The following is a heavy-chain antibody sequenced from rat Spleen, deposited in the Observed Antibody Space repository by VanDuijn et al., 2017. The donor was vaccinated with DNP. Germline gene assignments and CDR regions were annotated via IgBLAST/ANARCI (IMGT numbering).Heavy chain of an antibody. CDR3: AEEPGLGDALDA. J-gene: IGHJ4*01. D-gene: IGHD1-4*01. V-gene: IGHV2S12*01. CDR1: GFSLTSYG. Sequence: QVQLKESGPGLVQPSQTLSLTCTVSGFSLTSYGVTWVRQPPGKGLEWIAAISNGGYTYYNSALKSRLSISRDTSKSQVFLEMNSLQTEDSATYYCAEEPGLGDALDAWGQGTSVTVSS. CDR2: ISNGGYT.